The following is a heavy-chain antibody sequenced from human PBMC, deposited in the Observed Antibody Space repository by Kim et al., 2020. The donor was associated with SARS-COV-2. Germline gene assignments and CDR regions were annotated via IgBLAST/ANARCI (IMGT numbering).Heavy chain of an antibody. J-gene: IGHJ6*02. D-gene: IGHD6-13*01. CDR1: GYSFTSYW. CDR2: IDPSDSYT. Sequence: GESLKISCKGSGYSFTSYWISWVRQMPGKGLEWMGRIDPSDSYTNYSPSFQGHVTISADKSISTAYLQWSSLKASDTAMYYCATRLAAAGTFYYYYYGMDVWGQGTTVTVSS. CDR3: ATRLAAAGTFYYYYYGMDV. V-gene: IGHV5-10-1*01.